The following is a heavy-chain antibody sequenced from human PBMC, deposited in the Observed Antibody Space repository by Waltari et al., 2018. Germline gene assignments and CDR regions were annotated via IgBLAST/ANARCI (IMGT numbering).Heavy chain of an antibody. V-gene: IGHV4-39*01. CDR1: GWSISSSGSY. J-gene: IGHJ5*02. CDR3: ARFSKSANWIDP. D-gene: IGHD3-3*02. CDR2: ISYSGIT. Sequence: QLQLQESGPGLVKPSETLSLTCTVPGWSISSSGSYWGWVRQPQGKGLGWIGSISYSGITYYNTSLMSRVTISVDTSKNQFSLKLTSVIAAETAVFYCARFSKSANWIDPWGQGTLVTVSS.